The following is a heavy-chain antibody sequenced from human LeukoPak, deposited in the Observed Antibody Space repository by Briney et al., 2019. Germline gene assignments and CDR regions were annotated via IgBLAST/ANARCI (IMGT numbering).Heavy chain of an antibody. CDR1: GGSISSGSYY. D-gene: IGHD3-22*01. CDR3: ARAHDSSGYYYSYFDY. V-gene: IGHV4-61*02. CDR2: IYTSGST. Sequence: SQTLSLTCTVSGGSISSGSYYWSWIRQPAGKGLEWIGRIYTSGSTNYNPSLKSRVTISVDTSKTLFSLKLSSVTAADTAVYYCARAHDSSGYYYSYFDYWGQGTLVTVSS. J-gene: IGHJ4*02.